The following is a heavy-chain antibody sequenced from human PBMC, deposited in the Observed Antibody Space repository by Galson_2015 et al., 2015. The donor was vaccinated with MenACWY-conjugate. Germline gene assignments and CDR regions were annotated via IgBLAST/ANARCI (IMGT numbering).Heavy chain of an antibody. CDR1: GFTFSNYW. J-gene: IGHJ5*02. V-gene: IGHV3-74*01. D-gene: IGHD6-6*01. CDR3: TKAAARYSTSSAFNWFDP. Sequence: LRLSCAASGFTFSNYWMHWVRQAPGKGLEWVSRVNSDGTGTTYADSVKGRFTISRDNAKNTLYLQINSLRAEDTAIYYCTKAAARYSTSSAFNWFDPWGQGALVTVSS. CDR2: VNSDGTGT.